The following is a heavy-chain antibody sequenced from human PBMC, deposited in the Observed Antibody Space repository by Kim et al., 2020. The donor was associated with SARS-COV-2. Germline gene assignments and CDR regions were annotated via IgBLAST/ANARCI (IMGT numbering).Heavy chain of an antibody. CDR1: GFTFSSYA. Sequence: GGSLRLSCAASGFTFSSYAMSWVRQAPGKGLEWVSAISGSGGSTYYADSVKGRFTISRDNSQNTLYLQMNSLRAEDTAVYYCAKDQVGWGGGVGELLYYYYYGMDVWGQGTTVTVSS. CDR2: ISGSGGST. V-gene: IGHV3-23*01. CDR3: AKDQVGWGGGVGELLYYYYYGMDV. D-gene: IGHD3-10*01. J-gene: IGHJ6*02.